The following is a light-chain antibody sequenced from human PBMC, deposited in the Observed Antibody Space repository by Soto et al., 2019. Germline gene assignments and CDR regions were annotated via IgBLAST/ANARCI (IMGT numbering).Light chain of an antibody. V-gene: IGKV3-15*01. CDR2: GAS. Sequence: EIVMTPSPATLSLAPGERDTLSCRASQSVGSNLAWYQQKPGQAPRLLIYGASTRATGIPARFSGSGSGTEFTLTISSLQSEDFAIYFCQQYNNWPPDRTFGQGTKVEIK. J-gene: IGKJ1*01. CDR1: QSVGSN. CDR3: QQYNNWPPDRT.